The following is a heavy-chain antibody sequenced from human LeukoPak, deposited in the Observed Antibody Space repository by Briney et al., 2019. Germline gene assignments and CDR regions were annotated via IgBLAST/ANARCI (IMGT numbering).Heavy chain of an antibody. V-gene: IGHV3-7*01. J-gene: IGHJ4*02. CDR3: ARDEIRSGSRYFDY. CDR1: GFTFSSYW. Sequence: GGSLRLSCAASGFTFSSYWMSWVRQAPGKGLEWVANIKQDGSEKYYVDSVKGRFTISRDNAKNSLYLQMNSLRAEDTAVYYCARDEIRSGSRYFDYWGQGTLVTVSS. CDR2: IKQDGSEK. D-gene: IGHD3-10*01.